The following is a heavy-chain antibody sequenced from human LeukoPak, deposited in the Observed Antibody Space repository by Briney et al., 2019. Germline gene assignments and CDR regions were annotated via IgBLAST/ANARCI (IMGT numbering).Heavy chain of an antibody. CDR1: GFTFSDYY. D-gene: IGHD3-22*01. J-gene: IGHJ4*02. V-gene: IGHV3-11*01. Sequence: KAGGSLRLSCAASGFTFSDYYMSWIRQAPGKGLEWVSYISSSGSTIYYADSVKGRFTISRDNAKNSLYLQMNSLRAEDTAVYYCARVGYDSSGYYSIQGPTDYWGQGTLVTVSS. CDR3: ARVGYDSSGYYSIQGPTDY. CDR2: ISSSGSTI.